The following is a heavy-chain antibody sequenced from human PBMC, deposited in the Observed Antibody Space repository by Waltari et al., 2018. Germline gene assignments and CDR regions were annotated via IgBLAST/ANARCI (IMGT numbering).Heavy chain of an antibody. J-gene: IGHJ4*02. CDR1: GGSISSSSYY. Sequence: QLQLQESGPGLVKPSETLSLTCTVSGGSISSSSYYWGWIRQPPGKGLEWIGSIYYSGSTYYNPSLKSRVTISVDTSKNQFSLKLSSVTAADTAVYYCASIRVDWLLYDVFDYWGQGTLVTVSS. CDR3: ASIRVDWLLYDVFDY. V-gene: IGHV4-39*01. CDR2: IYYSGST. D-gene: IGHD3-9*01.